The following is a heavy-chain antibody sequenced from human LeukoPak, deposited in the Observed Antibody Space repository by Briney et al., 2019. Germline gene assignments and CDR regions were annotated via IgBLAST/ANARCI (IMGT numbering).Heavy chain of an antibody. CDR1: RFPFSSYT. CDR3: AGGNGTYSPDY. CDR2: ISENSNDI. Sequence: GGSLRLSCAASRFPFSSYTMHWVRQAPGKGLEWVSSISENSNDIYYASSLKGRFTISRDNAKKSLYLQMNSLRVEDTAVYYCAGGNGTYSPDYWGQGTLVTVSS. D-gene: IGHD3-16*01. J-gene: IGHJ4*02. V-gene: IGHV3-21*01.